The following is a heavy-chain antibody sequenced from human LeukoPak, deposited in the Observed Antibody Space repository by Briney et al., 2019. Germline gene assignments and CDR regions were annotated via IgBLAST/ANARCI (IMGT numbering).Heavy chain of an antibody. V-gene: IGHV1-46*03. Sequence: ASVKVSCKASGYTFTSYYMHWVRQAPGQGLEWMGITNPSGGSTSYAQKFQGRVTMTRDTSTSTVYMELSSLRSEDTAVYYCARDISMDGMDVWGQGTTVTVSS. CDR2: TNPSGGST. J-gene: IGHJ6*02. D-gene: IGHD3-16*02. CDR1: GYTFTSYY. CDR3: ARDISMDGMDV.